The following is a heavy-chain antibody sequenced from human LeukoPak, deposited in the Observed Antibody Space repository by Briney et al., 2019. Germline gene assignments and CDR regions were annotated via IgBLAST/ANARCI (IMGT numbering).Heavy chain of an antibody. CDR2: INHSGST. CDR3: AGGYSYGSPDY. J-gene: IGHJ4*02. V-gene: IGHV4-34*01. D-gene: IGHD5-18*01. CDR1: GGSFSGYY. Sequence: PSETLSLTCAVYGGSFSGYYWSWIRQPPGKGLEWIGEINHSGSTNYNPSLKSRVTISVDTSKNRFSLKLSSVTAADTAVYYCAGGYSYGSPDYWGQGTLVTVSS.